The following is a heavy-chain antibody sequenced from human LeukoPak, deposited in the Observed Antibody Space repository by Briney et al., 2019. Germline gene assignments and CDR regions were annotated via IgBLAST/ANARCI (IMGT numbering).Heavy chain of an antibody. J-gene: IGHJ3*02. CDR2: ISSSGSYI. CDR3: ARAYSGSYPAAFDI. V-gene: IGHV3-21*01. D-gene: IGHD1-26*01. CDR1: GFTFWSYS. Sequence: GGSLRLSXAASGFTFWSYSMNWVRQAPGKGLEWLSSISSSGSYIYYADSVKGRFTISRDNAKNSLYLQMNSLRAEDTAVYYCARAYSGSYPAAFDIWGQGTMVTVSS.